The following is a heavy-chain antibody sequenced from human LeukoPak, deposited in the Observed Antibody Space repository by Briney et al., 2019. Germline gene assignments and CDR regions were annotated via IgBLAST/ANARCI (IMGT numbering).Heavy chain of an antibody. V-gene: IGHV3-74*01. CDR1: GFTFTSYW. J-gene: IGHJ3*02. Sequence: GGSLRLSCAASGFTFTSYWMHWVRQAPGKGLVWVSRVDGDGSTTTYADSVKGRFTISRDNAKNTLYLQMNSLRAEDTAVYYCARPQHGDLYAFDIWSQGTMVTVSS. CDR3: ARPQHGDLYAFDI. D-gene: IGHD4-17*01. CDR2: VDGDGSTT.